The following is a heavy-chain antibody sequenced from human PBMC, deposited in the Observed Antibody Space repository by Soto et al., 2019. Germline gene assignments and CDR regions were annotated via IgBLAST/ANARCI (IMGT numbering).Heavy chain of an antibody. V-gene: IGHV3-48*01. CDR3: ARSITMFRGVFDF. Sequence: EVQLVGSGGGLVQPGGSLRLSCAASGFTFSSSGMNWVRQAPGKGLEWVSYISTSSSTIYYADSVKGRFTISRDNAQNSLYLQMNSLRAEDTAVYYCARSITMFRGVFDFWGQGTLVSVSS. J-gene: IGHJ4*02. CDR2: ISTSSSTI. CDR1: GFTFSSSG. D-gene: IGHD3-10*01.